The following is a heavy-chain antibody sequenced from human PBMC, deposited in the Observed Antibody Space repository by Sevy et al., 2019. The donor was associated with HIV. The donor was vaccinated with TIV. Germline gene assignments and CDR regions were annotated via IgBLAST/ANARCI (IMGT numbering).Heavy chain of an antibody. Sequence: ASVKVSCKASGYTFTGYYMHWVRQAPGQGLEWMEWINPNSGGTNYAQKFQGRVTMTRDTSISTAYMELSRLRSDDTAVYYCARDRYSSSWKYYYYYGMDVWGQGTTVTVSS. CDR3: ARDRYSSSWKYYYYYGMDV. CDR1: GYTFTGYY. V-gene: IGHV1-2*02. CDR2: INPNSGGT. D-gene: IGHD6-6*01. J-gene: IGHJ6*02.